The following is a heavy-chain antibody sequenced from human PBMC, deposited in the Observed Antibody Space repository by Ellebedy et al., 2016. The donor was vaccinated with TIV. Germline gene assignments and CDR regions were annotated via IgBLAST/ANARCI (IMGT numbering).Heavy chain of an antibody. D-gene: IGHD6-19*01. CDR2: VYYSGST. CDR3: ARDSEGASGWSWFDP. Sequence: MPSETLSLTCTVSGGSITSTSSYWGWIRKPPGKVLEWIGSVYYSGSTYYNPSLKSRVTISIDTSKNQFSLPLNSLTAADTAVYYCARDSEGASGWSWFDPWGQGTLVTVSS. V-gene: IGHV4-39*07. J-gene: IGHJ5*02. CDR1: GGSITSTSSY.